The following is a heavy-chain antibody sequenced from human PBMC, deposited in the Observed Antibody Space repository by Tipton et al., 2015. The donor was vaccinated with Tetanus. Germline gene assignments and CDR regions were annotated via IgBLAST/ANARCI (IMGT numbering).Heavy chain of an antibody. J-gene: IGHJ3*01. CDR1: GGSFSLYY. D-gene: IGHD5-24*01. V-gene: IGHV4-34*01. CDR3: ARGGRDAYNNPLGAFDV. Sequence: TLSLTCTVSGGSFSLYYWNWVRQSPGKGLEWIGEISHSGSSSYSPSLKSRVTISVDTSKNQFSLRLRSVAAADTAVDYCARGGRDAYNNPLGAFDVWGRGTTVTFSS. CDR2: ISHSGSS.